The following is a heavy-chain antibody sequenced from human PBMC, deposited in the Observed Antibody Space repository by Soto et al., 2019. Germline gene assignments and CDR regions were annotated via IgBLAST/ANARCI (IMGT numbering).Heavy chain of an antibody. CDR3: ASSAGGYLDV. CDR1: GYTFSGYS. D-gene: IGHD3-16*01. V-gene: IGHV1-2*04. Sequence: QVHLVQSGAEVTQPGASVKVSCTTSGYTFSGYSLHWVRQAPGQGLEWMGWINPKNGGTNRAQKLQGWVTMTRDASSSTVYMELSRLKSNDTAVYYCASSAGGYLDVWGNGTTVTVSS. J-gene: IGHJ6*03. CDR2: INPKNGGT.